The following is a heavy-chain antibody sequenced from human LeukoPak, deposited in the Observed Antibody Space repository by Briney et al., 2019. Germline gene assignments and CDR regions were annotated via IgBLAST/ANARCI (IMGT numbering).Heavy chain of an antibody. D-gene: IGHD2-15*01. CDR2: IYRKTDGGTT. CDR3: TTDTRSGFDP. J-gene: IGHJ5*02. CDR1: GSTFTNAW. Sequence: GGSLRLSCAASGSTFTNAWMTWVRQAPGKGLEWVGRIYRKTDGGTTDYAAPVKGRFTISRDDSKNTLYLQMNSLKTEDTAVYYCTTDTRSGFDPWGQGTLVTVSS. V-gene: IGHV3-15*01.